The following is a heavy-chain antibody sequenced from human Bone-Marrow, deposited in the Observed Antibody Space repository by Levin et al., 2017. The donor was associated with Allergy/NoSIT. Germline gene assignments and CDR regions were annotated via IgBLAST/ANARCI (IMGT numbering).Heavy chain of an antibody. CDR3: AKDPCSSATCYGSYYYFDGFDV. V-gene: IGHV3-30*02. CDR1: GFTFVKYG. CDR2: VSYDGRNT. D-gene: IGHD2-2*01. J-gene: IGHJ6*02. Sequence: GGSLRLSCAASGFTFVKYGMHWVRQLPGKGLEWVAYVSYDGRNTYYAESVRGRFTISRDNVKDRLFLQLDSLRGDDTAVYFCAKDPCSSATCYGSYYYFDGFDVWGRGTTVTVSS.